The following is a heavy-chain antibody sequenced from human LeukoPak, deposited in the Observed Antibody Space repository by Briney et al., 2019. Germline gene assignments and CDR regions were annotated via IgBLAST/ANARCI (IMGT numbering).Heavy chain of an antibody. D-gene: IGHD3-22*01. CDR1: GGSISSY. J-gene: IGHJ4*02. V-gene: IGHV4-59*01. CDR2: VYYRGST. Sequence: PSETLSLTCTVSGGSISSYWSWIRQPPGKGLEWIGCVYYRGSTNYNPSLKSRLTISVDTSKNQFSLKLNSVTAADTAVYYCARQSISGSSLSYFDYWGQGTLVNVSS. CDR3: ARQSISGSSLSYFDY.